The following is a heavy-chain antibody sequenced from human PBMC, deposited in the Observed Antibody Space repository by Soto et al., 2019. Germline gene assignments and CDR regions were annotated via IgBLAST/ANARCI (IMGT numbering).Heavy chain of an antibody. CDR2: VIPIMGAP. V-gene: IGHV1-69*01. CDR1: GGTFNNYA. J-gene: IGHJ4*02. CDR3: ASSYGTSWYGDW. D-gene: IGHD6-13*01. Sequence: QIQLVQSGAEVKKPGTSVKVSCKASGGTFNNYAVTWVRQAPGQGLEWMGGVIPIMGAPNYGQKFQGRITITADESTSTGYMEPSSLRPEDTAIYYCASSYGTSWYGDWWGQGTLVTVSS.